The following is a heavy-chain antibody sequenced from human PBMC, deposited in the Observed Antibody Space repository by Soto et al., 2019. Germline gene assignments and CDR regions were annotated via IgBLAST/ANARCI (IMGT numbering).Heavy chain of an antibody. V-gene: IGHV5-51*01. Sequence: GESLKISCKGSGYTFTDYWIGCVRQLPWKGLEWMVIIYPCDSDTRYSPSFQGHVTITVDKSTSTAYLKWNTLKASDTAMYYCARNISNFRYYYYAMAVWGQGTTVTVSS. CDR1: GYTFTDYW. CDR2: IYPCDSDT. CDR3: ARNISNFRYYYYAMAV. J-gene: IGHJ6*02. D-gene: IGHD4-4*01.